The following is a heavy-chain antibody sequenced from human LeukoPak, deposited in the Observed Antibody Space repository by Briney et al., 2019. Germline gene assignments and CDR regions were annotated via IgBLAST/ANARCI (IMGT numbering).Heavy chain of an antibody. CDR2: MNPNSGNT. CDR3: AKDSHSSGYYPWYFDH. CDR1: GYTFTSYD. Sequence: ASVKVSCKASGYTFTSYDINWVRQATGQGLEWMGWMNPNSGNTGYAQKFQGRVTMTRNTSISTAYMELSSLRSEDTAVYYCAKDSHSSGYYPWYFDHWGQGTLVTVSS. J-gene: IGHJ4*02. D-gene: IGHD3-22*01. V-gene: IGHV1-8*01.